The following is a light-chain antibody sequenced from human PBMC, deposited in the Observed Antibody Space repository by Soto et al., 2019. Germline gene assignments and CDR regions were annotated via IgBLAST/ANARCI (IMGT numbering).Light chain of an antibody. CDR3: SSYAGSSYV. V-gene: IGLV2-8*01. CDR2: EVS. J-gene: IGLJ1*01. CDR1: SSDVGGYNY. Sequence: QSALTQPPSASGSPGQSVTISCTGTSSDVGGYNYVSWYQQHPGKAPKLMIYEVSKRPSGVPDRFSGSKSGNTASLTLSGLQAEDEADYYCSSYAGSSYVFGTGTKLTVL.